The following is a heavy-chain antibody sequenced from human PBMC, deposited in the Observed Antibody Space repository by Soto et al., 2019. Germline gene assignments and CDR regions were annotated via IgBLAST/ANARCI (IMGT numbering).Heavy chain of an antibody. V-gene: IGHV3-30*03. CDR2: ISYDGSNK. CDR3: ASPVGDFWSGYYRSPDYYGMDV. Sequence: ESGGGVVQPGRSLRLSCAASGFTFSSYGMHWVRQAPGKGLEWVAVISYDGSNKYYADSVKGRFTISRDNSKNTLYLQMNSLRAEDTAVYYCASPVGDFWSGYYRSPDYYGMDVWGQGTTVTVSS. D-gene: IGHD3-3*01. CDR1: GFTFSSYG. J-gene: IGHJ6*02.